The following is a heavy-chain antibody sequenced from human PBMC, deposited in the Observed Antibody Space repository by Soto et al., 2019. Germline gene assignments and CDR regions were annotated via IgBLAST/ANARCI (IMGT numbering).Heavy chain of an antibody. CDR2: IKQDGSEK. V-gene: IGHV3-7*01. J-gene: IGHJ4*02. CDR3: AGPGIAVFDY. CDR1: RFTFSSYA. D-gene: IGHD6-19*01. Sequence: GSLRISCXASRFTFSSYAITWVRQAPGKGLEWVANIKQDGSEKYYVDSVKGRFTISRDNAKNSLYLQMNSLRAEDTAVYYCAGPGIAVFDYWGQGTLVTVSS.